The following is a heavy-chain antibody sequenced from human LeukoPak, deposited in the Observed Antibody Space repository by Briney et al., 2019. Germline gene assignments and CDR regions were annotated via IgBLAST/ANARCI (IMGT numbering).Heavy chain of an antibody. V-gene: IGHV3-9*01. Sequence: GGSLRLSCAASGFTFSSYWMHWVRQAPGKGLEWVSGISWNSGSIGYADSVKGRFTISRDNAKNSLYLQMNSLRAEDTALYYCAKGALLSYYYDSSGIDYWGQGTLVTVSS. CDR2: ISWNSGSI. D-gene: IGHD3-22*01. CDR1: GFTFSSYW. CDR3: AKGALLSYYYDSSGIDY. J-gene: IGHJ4*02.